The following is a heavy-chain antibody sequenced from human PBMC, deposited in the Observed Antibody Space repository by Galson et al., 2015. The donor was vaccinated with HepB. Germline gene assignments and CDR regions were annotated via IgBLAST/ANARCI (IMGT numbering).Heavy chain of an antibody. V-gene: IGHV3-53*01. D-gene: IGHD4-17*01. CDR1: GFTVSNNY. CDR2: IYNSGST. Sequence: SLRLTCAASGFTVSNNYMSWVRQAPGKGLECISVIYNSGSTYYADSVKGRFTISRDNSKNTLYFQLNSLTVEDTAVYNCARGEPWVGMDVWGQGTTVTVSS. CDR3: ARGEPWVGMDV. J-gene: IGHJ6*02.